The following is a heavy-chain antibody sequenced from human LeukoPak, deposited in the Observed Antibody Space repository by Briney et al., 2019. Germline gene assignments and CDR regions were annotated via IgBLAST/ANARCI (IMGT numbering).Heavy chain of an antibody. CDR1: GGTFSSYA. J-gene: IGHJ4*02. CDR3: ASLYYYDSSGYPVLDY. CDR2: ISAYNGNT. D-gene: IGHD3-22*01. V-gene: IGHV1-18*01. Sequence: GSSVKVSCKASGGTFSSYAISWVRQAPGQGLEWMGWISAYNGNTNYAQKLQGRVTMTTDTSTSTAYMELRSLRSDDTAVYYCASLYYYDSSGYPVLDYWGQGTLVTVSS.